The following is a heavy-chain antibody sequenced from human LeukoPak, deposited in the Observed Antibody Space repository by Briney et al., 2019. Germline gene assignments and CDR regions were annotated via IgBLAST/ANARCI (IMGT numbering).Heavy chain of an antibody. CDR2: ISAYNGNT. Sequence: GASVKVSCKASGGTFSSYAISWVRQAPGQGLEWMGWISAYNGNTNYAQKLQGRVTMTTDTSTSTAYMELRSLRSDDTAVYYCAGYYGSGSYPFDPWGQGTLVTVSS. CDR1: GGTFSSYA. V-gene: IGHV1-18*01. J-gene: IGHJ5*02. D-gene: IGHD3-10*01. CDR3: AGYYGSGSYPFDP.